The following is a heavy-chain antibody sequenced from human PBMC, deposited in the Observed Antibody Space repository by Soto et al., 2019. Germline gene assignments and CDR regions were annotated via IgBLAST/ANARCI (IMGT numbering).Heavy chain of an antibody. CDR3: ETAPYDFWSGYFDY. CDR2: FDPEDGET. D-gene: IGHD3-3*01. CDR1: GYTLTELS. Sequence: ASVKLSCKVSGYTLTELSMHWLRQAPGKGLEWMGGFDPEDGETIYAQKFQGRVTMTEDTSTDTAYMELRSLRSEDTAVYYCETAPYDFWSGYFDYWGQGTLVTVSS. J-gene: IGHJ4*02. V-gene: IGHV1-24*01.